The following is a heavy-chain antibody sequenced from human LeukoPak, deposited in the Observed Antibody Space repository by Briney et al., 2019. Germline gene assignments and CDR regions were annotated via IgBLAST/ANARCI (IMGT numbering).Heavy chain of an antibody. CDR3: ARNGDSFDY. D-gene: IGHD3-10*01. J-gene: IGHJ4*02. CDR1: GYTFTSYD. Sequence: ASVKVSCKASGYTFTSYDSNWVGQTTGQGLEWMGWRNPNSGNTGYAQKFQGRVTMTSNTSISTAYMELSSLRSEDTAVYYCARNGDSFDYWGQGTLVTVSS. CDR2: RNPNSGNT. V-gene: IGHV1-8*01.